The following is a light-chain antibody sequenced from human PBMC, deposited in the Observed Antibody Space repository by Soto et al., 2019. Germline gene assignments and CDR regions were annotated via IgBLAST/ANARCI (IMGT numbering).Light chain of an antibody. CDR3: QQYNNWQYT. J-gene: IGKJ2*01. V-gene: IGKV3-15*01. Sequence: EIVMTQSPAPLSVSPGERATLSCRASQSVSSNLAWYQQKPGQAPRLLIYGASTRATGIPARFSGSGSGTEFSLTISRLQSEDFAVYYCQQYNNWQYTFGQGTKLEIK. CDR1: QSVSSN. CDR2: GAS.